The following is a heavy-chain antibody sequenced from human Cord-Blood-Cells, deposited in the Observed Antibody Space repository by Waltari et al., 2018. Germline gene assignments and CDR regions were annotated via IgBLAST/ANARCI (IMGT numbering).Heavy chain of an antibody. CDR3: ARHREGQWLKN. V-gene: IGHV4-39*01. CDR1: GGSIRSSSYY. D-gene: IGHD6-19*01. J-gene: IGHJ4*02. Sequence: QLQLQESGPGLVKPSETLSLTCTVSGGSIRSSSYYWGWIRQPPGKGREWIGSIYYSGSTYYNPSLKSRVTISVDTSKNQFSLKLSSVTAADTAVYYCARHREGQWLKNWGQGTLVTVSS. CDR2: IYYSGST.